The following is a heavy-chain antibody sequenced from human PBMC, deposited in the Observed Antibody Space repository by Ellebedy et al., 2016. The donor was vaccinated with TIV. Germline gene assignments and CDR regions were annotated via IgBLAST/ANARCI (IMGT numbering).Heavy chain of an antibody. CDR1: GYTFTTYA. CDR3: ARRFDIVTGSYPRGYYGLDI. CDR2: INAGIGNT. Sequence: AASVKVSCKASGYTFTTYAIHWVRQAPGQRPEWMGWINAGIGNTKYSEKFQGRVTITPDTSASTAYMELSSLRSEDTAVYYCARRFDIVTGSYPRGYYGLDIWGQGTTVTVSS. D-gene: IGHD3-9*01. V-gene: IGHV1-3*01. J-gene: IGHJ6*02.